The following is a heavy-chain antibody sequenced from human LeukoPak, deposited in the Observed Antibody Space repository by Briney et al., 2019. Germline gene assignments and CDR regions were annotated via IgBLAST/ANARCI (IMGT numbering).Heavy chain of an antibody. Sequence: GGSLRLSCAASGFTFSSYEMNWVRQAPGKGLEWVSYISSSGSTIYYADSVKGRFTISRDNAKNSLYLQMNSLRAEDTAFYYCARHRGYSYGYPEGFDYWGQGTLVTVSS. CDR2: ISSSGSTI. J-gene: IGHJ4*02. CDR3: ARHRGYSYGYPEGFDY. D-gene: IGHD5-18*01. V-gene: IGHV3-48*03. CDR1: GFTFSSYE.